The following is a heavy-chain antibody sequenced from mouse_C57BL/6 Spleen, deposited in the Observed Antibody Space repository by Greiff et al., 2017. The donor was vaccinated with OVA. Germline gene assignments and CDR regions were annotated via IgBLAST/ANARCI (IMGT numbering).Heavy chain of an antibody. J-gene: IGHJ1*03. CDR1: GYSFTSYY. Sequence: QVQLQQSGPELVKPGASVKISCKASGYSFTSYYIHWVKQRPGQGLEWIGWIYPGSGNTKYNEKFKGKATLTADTSSSTAYRQLSSLTSEDSAVYYCARSYYDGSSYSWYFDVWGTGTTVTVSS. V-gene: IGHV1-66*01. D-gene: IGHD1-1*01. CDR3: ARSYYDGSSYSWYFDV. CDR2: IYPGSGNT.